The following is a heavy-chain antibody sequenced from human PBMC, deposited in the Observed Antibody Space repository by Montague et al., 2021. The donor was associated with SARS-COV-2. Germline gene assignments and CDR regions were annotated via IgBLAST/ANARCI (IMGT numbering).Heavy chain of an antibody. CDR3: ARARGRTGWFDS. J-gene: IGHJ5*01. CDR2: LNHSGST. D-gene: IGHD3-10*01. Sequence: SETLSLTCAVRVGCFSNYYWAWIRQSPVKGLDTFGELNHSGSTNYNPSLKSRVTISVDMSKSQVSLNLTSVTAADTAIYYCARARGRTGWFDSWGQGIQVTVSS. V-gene: IGHV4-34*01. CDR1: VGCFSNYY.